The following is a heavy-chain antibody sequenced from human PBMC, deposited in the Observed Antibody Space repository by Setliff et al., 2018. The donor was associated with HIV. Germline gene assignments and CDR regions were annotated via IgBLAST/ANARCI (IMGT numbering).Heavy chain of an antibody. V-gene: IGHV4-39*01. D-gene: IGHD2-2*01. CDR1: GDSINSRSYY. J-gene: IGHJ6*03. Sequence: PSETLSLTCTVSGDSINSRSYYWGWVRQPPGKGLEWIGNILSGGNTNYNPSLKSRATISVDTSKNQFSLKVTSVTAADTAVYYCTRHAGRENQLPHTYYYYMDVWGKGATVTVSS. CDR3: TRHAGRENQLPHTYYYYMDV. CDR2: ILSGGNT.